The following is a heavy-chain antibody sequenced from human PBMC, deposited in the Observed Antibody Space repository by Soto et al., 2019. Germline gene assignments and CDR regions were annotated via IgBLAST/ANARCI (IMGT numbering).Heavy chain of an antibody. V-gene: IGHV4-39*01. CDR2: VYYSGNT. CDR3: ARGGEIQWLVQDYYYGMDV. Sequence: SETLSLTCAVSGGSISSGSYYWGWIRQPPGKGLEWIGSVYYSGNTYYNPSLKSRVAISVDTSKNQFSLKLSSVTAADTAVYYCARGGEIQWLVQDYYYGMDVWGQGTTVTVSS. CDR1: GGSISSGSYY. J-gene: IGHJ6*02. D-gene: IGHD6-19*01.